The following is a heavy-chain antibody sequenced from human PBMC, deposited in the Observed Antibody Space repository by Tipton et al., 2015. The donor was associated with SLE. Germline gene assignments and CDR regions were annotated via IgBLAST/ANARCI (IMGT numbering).Heavy chain of an antibody. V-gene: IGHV3-30*04. D-gene: IGHD3-3*01. CDR3: ARSLISKKHYDSYFQH. Sequence: SLRLSCAASGFTFSSYAMHWVRQAPGKGLEWVAVISYDGSNKYYADSVKGRFTISRDNSKNTLYLQMNSLRAEDTAVYYCARSLISKKHYDSYFQHWGQGTLVTVSS. J-gene: IGHJ1*01. CDR2: ISYDGSNK. CDR1: GFTFSSYA.